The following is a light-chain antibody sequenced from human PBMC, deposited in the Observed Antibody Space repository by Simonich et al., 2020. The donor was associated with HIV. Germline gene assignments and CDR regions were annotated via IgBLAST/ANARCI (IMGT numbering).Light chain of an antibody. J-gene: IGLJ3*02. CDR2: EVS. CDR3: SSYTSSSTWV. V-gene: IGLV2-8*01. Sequence: QSALTQPPSASGSPGPSVTISCTGTSSDVGGYNYVSWYQQNPGKAPKLMIYEVSKRTSGVPDRFSGSKSGNTASLTISGLQAEDEADYYCSSYTSSSTWVFGGGTKLTVL. CDR1: SSDVGGYNY.